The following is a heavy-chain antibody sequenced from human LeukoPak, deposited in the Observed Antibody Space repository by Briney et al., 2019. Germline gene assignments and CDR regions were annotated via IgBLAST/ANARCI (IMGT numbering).Heavy chain of an antibody. CDR3: AREPLTGTTFYFDY. Sequence: MSSETLSLTCTVSGGSISSYYWSWIRQPPGKGLEWIGYIYYSGSTNYNPSLKSRVTISVDTSKNQFSLKLTSVTAADTAVYYCAREPLTGTTFYFDYWGQGTLVTVSS. D-gene: IGHD1-7*01. J-gene: IGHJ4*02. CDR1: GGSISSYY. V-gene: IGHV4-59*12. CDR2: IYYSGST.